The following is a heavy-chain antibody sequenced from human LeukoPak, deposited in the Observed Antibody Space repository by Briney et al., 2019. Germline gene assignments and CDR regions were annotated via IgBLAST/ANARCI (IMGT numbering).Heavy chain of an antibody. V-gene: IGHV4-34*01. CDR1: GGSFSGYY. Sequence: PSETLSLTCAVYGGSFSGYYWSWIRQPPGKGLEWIGEINHSGSTNYNPSLKSRVTISVDTSKNQFSLKLSSVTAADTAVYYCASSPAYSYGFTMIVYYFDHWGQGTLVTVSS. CDR2: INHSGST. CDR3: ASSPAYSYGFTMIVYYFDH. J-gene: IGHJ4*02. D-gene: IGHD3-22*01.